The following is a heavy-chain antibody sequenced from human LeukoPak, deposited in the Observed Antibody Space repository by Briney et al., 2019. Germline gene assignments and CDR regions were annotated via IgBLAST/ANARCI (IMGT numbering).Heavy chain of an antibody. CDR1: GDSMNGYY. J-gene: IGHJ4*02. CDR2: VHYSLPN. CDR3: ASYDIAGRTFDY. Sequence: SETLSLTCTVSGDSMNGYYWSWIRQTPGKGLEWMGIVHYSLPNNFSPSLKSRVTISMDTSRSQFSLILSSVTAADTAVYYCASYDIAGRTFDYWGQGTLVTVSS. V-gene: IGHV4-59*03. D-gene: IGHD5-12*01.